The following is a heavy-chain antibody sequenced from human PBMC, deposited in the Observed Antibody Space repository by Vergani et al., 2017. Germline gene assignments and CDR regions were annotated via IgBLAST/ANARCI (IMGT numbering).Heavy chain of an antibody. Sequence: QVQLVQSGAEVKKPGASVKVSCKASGGTFSSYAISWVRQAPGQGLEWMGWINPNSGGTNYAQKFQGRVTMTRDTSISTAYMELSRLRSDDTAVYLCTRGRGSSWFDYWGQGTLVTVSS. V-gene: IGHV1-2*02. J-gene: IGHJ4*02. D-gene: IGHD6-13*01. CDR2: INPNSGGT. CDR3: TRGRGSSWFDY. CDR1: GGTFSSYA.